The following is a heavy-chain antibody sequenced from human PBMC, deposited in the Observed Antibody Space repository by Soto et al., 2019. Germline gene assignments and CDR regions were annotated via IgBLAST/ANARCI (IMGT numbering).Heavy chain of an antibody. D-gene: IGHD3-22*01. J-gene: IGHJ1*01. CDR1: GYTFTSYC. V-gene: IGHV1-18*01. Sequence: ASVKVSCKASGYTFTSYCISWVRQAPGQGLEWMGWISAYNGNTNYAQKLQGRVTMTTDTSTSTAYMELRSLRSDDTAVYYCARGRSYDSSGYYYVPGYFQHWGQGTLVTVSS. CDR3: ARGRSYDSSGYYYVPGYFQH. CDR2: ISAYNGNT.